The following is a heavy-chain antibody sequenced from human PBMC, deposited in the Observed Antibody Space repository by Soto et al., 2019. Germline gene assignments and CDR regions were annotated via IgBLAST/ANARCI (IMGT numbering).Heavy chain of an antibody. D-gene: IGHD2-21*02. CDR1: GFTFSSYG. CDR2: IWYDGSNK. J-gene: IGHJ4*02. V-gene: IGHV3-33*01. Sequence: QEQLVESGGGVVQPGRSLRLSCAASGFTFSSYGMHWVRQAPGKGLEWVAVIWYDGSNKYYADSVKGRFTISRDNSKNTLYLQMNSLRAEDTAVYYCARALGVYCGGDCALDYWGQGTLVTVSS. CDR3: ARALGVYCGGDCALDY.